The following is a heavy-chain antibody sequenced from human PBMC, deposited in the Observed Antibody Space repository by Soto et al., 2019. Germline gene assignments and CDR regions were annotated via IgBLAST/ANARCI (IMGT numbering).Heavy chain of an antibody. CDR3: STRTMRADPRYWYFNL. V-gene: IGHV1-18*01. CDR2: LNTYNGNT. D-gene: IGHD2-2*01. J-gene: IGHJ2*01. Sequence: QVHLVQSGAEVKKPGASVKVSCKASGYTFTSYGIIWVRQAPGQGLEWMGWLNTYNGNTDYAQKLQGRVTMTTDTSTSTAYMELRSLTSDDTAVHHYSTRTMRADPRYWYFNLWGRGTLVTVSS. CDR1: GYTFTSYG.